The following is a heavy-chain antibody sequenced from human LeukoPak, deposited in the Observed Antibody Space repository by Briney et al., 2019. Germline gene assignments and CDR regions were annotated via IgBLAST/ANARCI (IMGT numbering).Heavy chain of an antibody. Sequence: SETLSLTCTVSGGSISSSGYYWGWIRQPPGNGLEWIASMSYSGTTYYTPSRKSRVTISVDTSKTQFSLKLSSVTAADTAVYFCARSGYSFLVDSWGQGTLVTVSA. CDR2: MSYSGTT. V-gene: IGHV4-39*01. J-gene: IGHJ4*02. D-gene: IGHD5-18*01. CDR1: GGSISSSGYY. CDR3: ARSGYSFLVDS.